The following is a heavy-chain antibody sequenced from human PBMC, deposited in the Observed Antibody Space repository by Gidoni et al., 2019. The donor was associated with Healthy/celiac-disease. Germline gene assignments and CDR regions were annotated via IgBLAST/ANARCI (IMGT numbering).Heavy chain of an antibody. CDR1: GYTFTSYA. J-gene: IGHJ4*02. CDR2: INTNTGNP. CDR3: ARWWGRPEPPYYDFWSGYHPAFDY. V-gene: IGHV7-4-1*02. Sequence: GSELKKPGASVKVSCKASGYTFTSYAMNWVRQAPGQGLEWMGWINTNTGNPTYAQGFTGRFVFSLDTSVSTAYLQISSLKAEDTAVYYCARWWGRPEPPYYDFWSGYHPAFDYWGQGTLVTVSS. D-gene: IGHD3-3*01.